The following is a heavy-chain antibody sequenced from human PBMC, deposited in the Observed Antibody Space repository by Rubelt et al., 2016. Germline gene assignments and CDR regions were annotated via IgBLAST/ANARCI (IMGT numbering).Heavy chain of an antibody. V-gene: IGHV3-48*01. Sequence: AASGFTFSSYSMNWVRQAPGKGLEWVSYISSSSSTIYYADSVKGRFTISRDNSKNTLYLQMNSLRAEDTAVYYCARDGPLMGDYVRDYYYYGMDVWGQGTTVTVSS. J-gene: IGHJ6*02. CDR2: ISSSSSTI. CDR1: GFTFSSYS. D-gene: IGHD4-17*01. CDR3: ARDGPLMGDYVRDYYYYGMDV.